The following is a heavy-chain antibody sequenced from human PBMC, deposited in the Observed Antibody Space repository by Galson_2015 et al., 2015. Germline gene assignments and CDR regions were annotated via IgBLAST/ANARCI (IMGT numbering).Heavy chain of an antibody. CDR3: AGFYGSGSHTWFDP. CDR2: ISNSGTS. V-gene: IGHV4-4*08. D-gene: IGHD3-10*01. CDR1: GGSFSNYY. Sequence: ETLSLTCSVSGGSFSNYYWSWIRQPPGKGLEWLGHISNSGTSKYNPSPKSRGTISLDKSKNQFSLKLSSGTAADTGVYFCAGFYGSGSHTWFDPWGQGTLVTVS. J-gene: IGHJ5*02.